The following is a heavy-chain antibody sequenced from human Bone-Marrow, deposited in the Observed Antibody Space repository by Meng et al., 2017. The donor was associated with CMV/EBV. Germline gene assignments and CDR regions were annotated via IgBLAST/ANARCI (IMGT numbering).Heavy chain of an antibody. CDR2: ISASNGNT. CDR3: ARLAAGANFLDS. Sequence: KTSGYTFTSHAFSWVRQAPGQGLQWMGWISASNGNTHYSDKFKGRVTMSIDTSTSTAYMELRSLQSDDTAVYYCARLAAGANFLDSWGQGTLVTVSS. V-gene: IGHV1-18*01. J-gene: IGHJ4*02. D-gene: IGHD7-27*01. CDR1: GYTFTSHA.